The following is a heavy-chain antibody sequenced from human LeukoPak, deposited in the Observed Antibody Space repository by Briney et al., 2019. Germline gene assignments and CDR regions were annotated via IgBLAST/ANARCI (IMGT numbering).Heavy chain of an antibody. CDR2: ISGSGSTT. CDR1: GFTFSSYA. CDR3: AKPFDYSGYYFDS. Sequence: GGSLRLSCAASGFTFSSYAMSWVRQAPGKGLEWVSAISGSGSTTYYADSVKGRFTVSVDNSKNTLYLQMNSLRAEDTAVYYCAKPFDYSGYYFDSWGQGTLVTVSS. J-gene: IGHJ4*02. D-gene: IGHD3-22*01. V-gene: IGHV3-23*01.